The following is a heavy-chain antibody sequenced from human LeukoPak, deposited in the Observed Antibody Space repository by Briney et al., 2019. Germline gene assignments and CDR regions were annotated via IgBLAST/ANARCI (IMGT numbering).Heavy chain of an antibody. CDR2: INPNSGGT. V-gene: IGHV1-2*02. CDR1: GYTFTGYY. J-gene: IGHJ4*02. Sequence: ASVKVSCKASGYTFTGYYMHWVRQAPGQGLEWMGWINPNSGGTNYAQKFQGRVTMTRDTSTSTAYMELSRLRSDDTAVYYCARDPPGYVKTLDYWGQGTLVTVSS. CDR3: ARDPPGYVKTLDY. D-gene: IGHD5-12*01.